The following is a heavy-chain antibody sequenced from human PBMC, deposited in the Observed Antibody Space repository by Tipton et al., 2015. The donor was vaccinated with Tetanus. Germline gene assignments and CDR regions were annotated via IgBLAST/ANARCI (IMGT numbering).Heavy chain of an antibody. CDR3: ARHYNYYDSSGYYYAHYYYYYGMDV. D-gene: IGHD3-22*01. CDR2: IYPGDSDT. Sequence: MQLVQSGAEVKKPGESLKISCKGSGYSFTSYWIGWVRQMPGKGLEWMVIIYPGDSDTRYSPSFQGQVTISAAKSISTAYLQWSSLKASDTAMYYCARHYNYYDSSGYYYAHYYYYYGMDVWGQGTTVTVSS. CDR1: GYSFTSYW. V-gene: IGHV5-51*01. J-gene: IGHJ6*02.